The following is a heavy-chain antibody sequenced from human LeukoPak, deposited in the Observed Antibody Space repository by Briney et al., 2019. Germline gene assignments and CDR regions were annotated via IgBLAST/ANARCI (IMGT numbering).Heavy chain of an antibody. CDR3: ARKNPGRTGFYFDY. J-gene: IGHJ4*02. Sequence: SETLSLTCAVSGYSISSSNWWGWIRQPPGKGLEWIGYIFYSGSTYYNPSLKSRVTMSVDTSKNQFSLQLSSVTAVDTAVYYCARKNPGRTGFYFDYWGQGIMVTVSS. CDR1: GYSISSSNW. CDR2: IFYSGST. V-gene: IGHV4-28*01. D-gene: IGHD3-10*01.